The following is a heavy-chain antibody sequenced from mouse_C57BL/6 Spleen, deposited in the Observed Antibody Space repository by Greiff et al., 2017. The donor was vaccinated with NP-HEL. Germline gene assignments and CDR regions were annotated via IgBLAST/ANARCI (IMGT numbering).Heavy chain of an antibody. Sequence: VQLQQSGPELVKPGASVKIPCKASGYTFTDYNMDWVKQSHGKSLEWIGDINPNNGGTIYNQKFKGKATLTVDKSSSTAYMELRSLTSEDTAVYYWAREGGNYPWFAYWGQGTLVTVSA. CDR2: INPNNGGT. CDR3: AREGGNYPWFAY. V-gene: IGHV1-18*01. CDR1: GYTFTDYN. J-gene: IGHJ3*01. D-gene: IGHD2-1*01.